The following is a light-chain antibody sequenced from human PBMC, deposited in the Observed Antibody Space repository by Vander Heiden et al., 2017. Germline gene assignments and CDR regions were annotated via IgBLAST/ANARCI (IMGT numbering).Light chain of an antibody. CDR1: QSVSSSY. J-gene: IGKJ1*01. CDR3: QQDGSSPET. Sequence: DTVLTQSPCTLSLSPGERATLSCRASQSVSSSYLAWYQQKPGQAPRLLIYGASSRATGIPDRSSGSGSGTDFSLTISRLEPEDFAVYYCQQDGSSPETFGQGTKVEIK. V-gene: IGKV3-20*01. CDR2: GAS.